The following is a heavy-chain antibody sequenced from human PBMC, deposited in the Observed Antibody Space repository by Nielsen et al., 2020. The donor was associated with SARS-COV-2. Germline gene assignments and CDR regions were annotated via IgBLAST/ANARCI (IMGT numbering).Heavy chain of an antibody. D-gene: IGHD2-2*01. Sequence: SVKVSCKASGGTFSSYAISWVRQAPGQGLEWMGGIIPIFGTANYAQKFQGRVTITADKSTSTAYMELSSLRSEDTAVYYCAREGGDCSSTSCYDYWGQGTLVTVSS. CDR1: GGTFSSYA. J-gene: IGHJ4*02. CDR2: IIPIFGTA. V-gene: IGHV1-69*06. CDR3: AREGGDCSSTSCYDY.